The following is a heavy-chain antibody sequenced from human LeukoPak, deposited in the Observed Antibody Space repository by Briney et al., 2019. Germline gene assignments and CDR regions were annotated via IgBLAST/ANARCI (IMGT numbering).Heavy chain of an antibody. CDR2: IYHSGST. CDR3: ARGSGSYPHPPDLFDY. CDR1: GGSISSGGYS. V-gene: IGHV4-30-2*01. J-gene: IGHJ4*02. Sequence: SETLSLTCAVSGGSISSGGYSWSWIRQPPGKGLEWISYIYHSGSTYYNPSLKSRVTISVDRSKNQFSLKLSSVTAADTAVYYCARGSGSYPHPPDLFDYWGQGTLVTVSS. D-gene: IGHD3-10*01.